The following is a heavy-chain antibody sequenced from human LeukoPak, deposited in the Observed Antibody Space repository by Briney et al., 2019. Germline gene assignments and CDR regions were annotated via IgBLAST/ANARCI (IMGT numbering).Heavy chain of an antibody. Sequence: PGGSLRLSCAASGFTFSSYGMHWVRQAPGKGLEWVAFIRYDGSNKYYADSVKGRFTISRDNSKNTLYLQMNSLRAEDTAVYYCAKDGGELWPLDEWGQGILVTVSS. J-gene: IGHJ4*02. CDR1: GFTFSSYG. CDR2: IRYDGSNK. V-gene: IGHV3-30*02. CDR3: AKDGGELWPLDE. D-gene: IGHD3-10*01.